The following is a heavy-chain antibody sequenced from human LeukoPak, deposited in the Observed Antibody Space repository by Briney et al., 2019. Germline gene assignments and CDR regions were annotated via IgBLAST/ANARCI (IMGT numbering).Heavy chain of an antibody. J-gene: IGHJ4*02. CDR3: TKESGPYCPFVY. D-gene: IGHD1-26*01. V-gene: IGHV4-4*02. Sequence: AETLTLTCGVSGGSITSTNWWSWPRPPPGQGLGGIGEISRNGRTNYNPSLIGRVIMSLDESRNQLSLTLTSVTAADTAMYYCTKESGPYCPFVYWRQGTLVVVPP. CDR1: GGSITSTNW. CDR2: ISRNGRT.